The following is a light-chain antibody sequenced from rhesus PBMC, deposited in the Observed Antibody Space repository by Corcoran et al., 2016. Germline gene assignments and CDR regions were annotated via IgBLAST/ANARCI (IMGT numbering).Light chain of an antibody. Sequence: DVVMTQSPLALPITPGQPASISCRSSQSLVHSNGNTYLSWFQQKPGQPPRLLIYKVSNRYSGVPDSFSGSGAGTDFTLKISRVEAEDVGVYYCMQYTHIPRTFGQGTKVEIK. V-gene: IGKV2-65*01. CDR1: QSLVHSNGNTY. J-gene: IGKJ1*01. CDR2: KVS. CDR3: MQYTHIPRT.